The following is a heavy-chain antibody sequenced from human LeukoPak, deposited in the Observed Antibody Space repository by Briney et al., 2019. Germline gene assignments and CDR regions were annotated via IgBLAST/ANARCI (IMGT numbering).Heavy chain of an antibody. Sequence: SETLSLTCTVSGGSISNYYWSWIRQPPGKGLEWIGYIYYSGSTNYNPSLKSRVTISVDTSKNQFSLKLSSVTAADTAVYYCAREGSYGYDWFDPWGQGTLVTVSS. J-gene: IGHJ5*02. V-gene: IGHV4-59*01. D-gene: IGHD5-18*01. CDR2: IYYSGST. CDR3: AREGSYGYDWFDP. CDR1: GGSISNYY.